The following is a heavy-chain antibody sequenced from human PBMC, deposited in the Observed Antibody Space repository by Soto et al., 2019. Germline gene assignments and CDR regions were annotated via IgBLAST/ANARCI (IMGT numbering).Heavy chain of an antibody. CDR1: GFTFSSYG. J-gene: IGHJ6*03. V-gene: IGHV3-33*01. Sequence: QVQLVESGGGVVQPGRSLRLSCAASGFTFSSYGMHWVRQAPGKGLEWVAVIWYDGSNKYYTDSVKGRFTISRDNSKNTLYLQMNSLRAEDTAVYYCARDGGEVVLMVYAVWNYYMDVWGKGTTVTVSS. CDR3: ARDGGEVVLMVYAVWNYYMDV. D-gene: IGHD2-8*01. CDR2: IWYDGSNK.